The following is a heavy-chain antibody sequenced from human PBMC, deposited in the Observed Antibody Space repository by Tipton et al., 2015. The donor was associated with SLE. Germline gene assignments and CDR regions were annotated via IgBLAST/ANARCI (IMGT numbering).Heavy chain of an antibody. V-gene: IGHV3-49*04. CDR3: TRGWIRMRIDAFDI. J-gene: IGHJ3*02. Sequence: RSLRLSCTASGFIFGDYAMSWVRQAPGKGLEWVSFIRSKAYGGTTEYAASVKGRFTISRDDSKSIAYLQMNSLKTEDTAVYYCTRGWIRMRIDAFDIWGQGTMVTVSS. CDR2: IRSKAYGGTT. CDR1: GFIFGDYA. D-gene: IGHD5-18*01.